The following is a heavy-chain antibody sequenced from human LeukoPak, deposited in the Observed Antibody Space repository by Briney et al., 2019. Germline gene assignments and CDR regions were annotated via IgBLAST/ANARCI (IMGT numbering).Heavy chain of an antibody. J-gene: IGHJ4*02. CDR3: ARAPTWYSSGWYGYYFDY. D-gene: IGHD6-19*01. V-gene: IGHV4-34*01. CDR1: GGSFSGYY. CDR2: INHSGST. Sequence: SETLSLTCAVYGGSFSGYYWSWIRQPPGKGLEWIGEINHSGSTNYNPSLKSRVTISVDTSKNQFSLKLSSVTAADTAVYYWARAPTWYSSGWYGYYFDYWGQGTLVTVSS.